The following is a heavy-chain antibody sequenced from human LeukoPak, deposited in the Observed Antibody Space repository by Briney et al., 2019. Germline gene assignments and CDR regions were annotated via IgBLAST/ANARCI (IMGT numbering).Heavy chain of an antibody. D-gene: IGHD4-17*01. CDR3: AKRRHDYGDYYYMDV. V-gene: IGHV3-23*01. J-gene: IGHJ6*03. Sequence: GGSLRLSCAGSGFTFNTYAMSWVRQAPGKGLEWVSGITGTGGNTYYADSVKGRFTISRVNSKNTLYLQMNSLRADDTAVYYCAKRRHDYGDYYYMDVWGKGTTVTISS. CDR1: GFTFNTYA. CDR2: ITGTGGNT.